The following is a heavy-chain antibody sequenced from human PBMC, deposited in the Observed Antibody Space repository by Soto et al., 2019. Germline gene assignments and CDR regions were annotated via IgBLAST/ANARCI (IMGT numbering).Heavy chain of an antibody. Sequence: SQTLSLTCAISGDSVSSNSAAWNWIRQSPSRGLEWLGRTYYRSKWYNDYAVSVKSRITINPDTSKNQFSLQLNSVTPEDTAVYYCARDWGPDCSGGSCYSFFWFDPWGQGTLVTVSS. V-gene: IGHV6-1*01. J-gene: IGHJ5*02. CDR2: TYYRSKWYN. CDR1: GDSVSSNSAA. D-gene: IGHD2-15*01. CDR3: ARDWGPDCSGGSCYSFFWFDP.